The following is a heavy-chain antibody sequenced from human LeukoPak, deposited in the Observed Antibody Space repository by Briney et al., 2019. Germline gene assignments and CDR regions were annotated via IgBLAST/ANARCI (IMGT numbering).Heavy chain of an antibody. J-gene: IGHJ2*01. V-gene: IGHV4-39*01. CDR2: IYYSGST. D-gene: IGHD3-10*01. Sequence: PSETLSLTCTVSGGSISSSSYYWGWIRQPPGKGLEWIGSIYYSGSTYYNPSLESRVTISVDTSKNQFSLKLSSVTAADTAVYYCARLSPGAQWYFDLWGRGTLVTVSS. CDR3: ARLSPGAQWYFDL. CDR1: GGSISSSSYY.